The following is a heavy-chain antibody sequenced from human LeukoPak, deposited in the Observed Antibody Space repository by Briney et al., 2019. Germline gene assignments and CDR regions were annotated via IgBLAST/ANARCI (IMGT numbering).Heavy chain of an antibody. D-gene: IGHD2-2*01. V-gene: IGHV1-18*01. CDR2: ISAYNGNT. J-gene: IGHJ3*02. CDR3: ARSQYLLLSWWNAFDI. Sequence: ASVRVSCKASGYTFTNYGISWVRQAPGQGLEWMGWISAYNGNTEYAQKCQGRVTMTTDTSTSTAYVELRNLRSDDTAMYYCARSQYLLLSWWNAFDIWGQGTTVTVSS. CDR1: GYTFTNYG.